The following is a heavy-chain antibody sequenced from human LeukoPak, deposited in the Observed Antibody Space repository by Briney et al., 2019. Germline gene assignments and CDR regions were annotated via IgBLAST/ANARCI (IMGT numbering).Heavy chain of an antibody. CDR3: AKRDTAMVLASH. CDR1: GFTFSSYG. D-gene: IGHD5-18*01. Sequence: PGGSLRLSCAASGFTFSSYGMHWVRQAPGKGLEWVAVISYDGSNKYYADSVKGRFTISRDNSKNTLYLQMNSLRAEDTAVYYCAKRDTAMVLASHWGQGTLVTVSS. CDR2: ISYDGSNK. J-gene: IGHJ4*02. V-gene: IGHV3-30*18.